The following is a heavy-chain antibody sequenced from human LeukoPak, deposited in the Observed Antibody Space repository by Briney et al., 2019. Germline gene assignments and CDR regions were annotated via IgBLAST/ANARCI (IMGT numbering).Heavy chain of an antibody. CDR1: GFNFSSYT. D-gene: IGHD5-18*01. Sequence: GGSLRLSCTASGFNFSSYTMNWVRQALGKGLEWVSSISGSGNYIYYAESLKGRFTVSRDNAKKSLYLQMNSLRADDTAMFFCARAAPKRGYTFGFDFWGQGTLVTVSS. CDR3: ARAAPKRGYTFGFDF. V-gene: IGHV3-21*01. J-gene: IGHJ5*01. CDR2: ISGSGNYI.